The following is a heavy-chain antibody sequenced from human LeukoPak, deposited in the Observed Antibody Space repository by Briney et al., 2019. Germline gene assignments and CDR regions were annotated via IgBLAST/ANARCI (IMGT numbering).Heavy chain of an antibody. V-gene: IGHV4-30-4*02. CDR3: VRDYYDSSGYYEQYAFDI. CDR1: GGSISSGDYY. CDR2: IYYSGST. Sequence: SETLSLTCTVSGGSISSGDYYWSWIRQPPGKGLEWIGYIYYSGSTYYNPSLKSRVTISVDTSKNQFSLKLSSVTAADTAVYYCVRDYYDSSGYYEQYAFDIWGQGTMVTVSS. J-gene: IGHJ3*02. D-gene: IGHD3-22*01.